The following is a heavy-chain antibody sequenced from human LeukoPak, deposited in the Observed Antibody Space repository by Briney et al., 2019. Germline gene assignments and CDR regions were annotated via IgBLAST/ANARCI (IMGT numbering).Heavy chain of an antibody. Sequence: GGSLRLSCAASGFTFSSYWMSWVRQAPGKGLEWVANIKQDGSDNHYVDSVRGRFTISRDNAKNSLYLQMNSLRAEDTAVYYCARDLGYYRADYWGQGTLVTVSS. V-gene: IGHV3-7*04. D-gene: IGHD1-26*01. J-gene: IGHJ4*02. CDR1: GFTFSSYW. CDR2: IKQDGSDN. CDR3: ARDLGYYRADY.